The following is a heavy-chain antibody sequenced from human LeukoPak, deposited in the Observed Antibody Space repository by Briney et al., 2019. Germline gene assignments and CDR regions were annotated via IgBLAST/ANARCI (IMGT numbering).Heavy chain of an antibody. J-gene: IGHJ4*02. V-gene: IGHV3-21*01. CDR2: ISSSSTYI. D-gene: IGHD1-1*01. Sequence: PGGSLRLSCAASGFTFSSYSMNWVRQAPGKGLDWVSSISSSSTYIYYADSVKGRFTISRDNAKNSLYLQMNSLRAEDTAVYYCARDSGQFDYWGQGTLVTVSS. CDR1: GFTFSSYS. CDR3: ARDSGQFDY.